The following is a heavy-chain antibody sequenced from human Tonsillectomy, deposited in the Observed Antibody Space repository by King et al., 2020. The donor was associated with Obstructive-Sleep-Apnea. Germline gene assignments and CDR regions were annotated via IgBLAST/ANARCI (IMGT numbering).Heavy chain of an antibody. Sequence: VQLQESGPGLVEPSETLSLTCTVSGASVNSFYWSWIRQPSGEGLEWIGRIYTSGSTDSNPSLKSRVTMSVDTSKNQFPLKLTSVTAADTAVYYCARVGETIYYYYGMDVWGQGTTVTVSS. CDR1: GASVNSFY. CDR3: ARVGETIYYYYGMDV. J-gene: IGHJ6*02. V-gene: IGHV4-4*07. CDR2: IYTSGST. D-gene: IGHD1-7*01.